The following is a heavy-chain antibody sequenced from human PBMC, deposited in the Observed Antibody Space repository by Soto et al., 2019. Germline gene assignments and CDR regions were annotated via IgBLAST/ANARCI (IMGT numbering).Heavy chain of an antibody. V-gene: IGHV2-26*01. CDR1: GFSLSNPKMG. D-gene: IGHD2-2*02. Sequence: SGPTLVNPTETLTLTCTVSGFSLSNPKMGVSWIRQPPGKALEWLAHIFSDDEKSYSTSLKSRLIISKDTSKSQVVLTMTNIDPVDKAQFYCARRGRDAVGVPEAIYYFEPWGQGTQVTVSS. CDR3: ARRGRDAVGVPEAIYYFEP. J-gene: IGHJ5*02. CDR2: IFSDDEK.